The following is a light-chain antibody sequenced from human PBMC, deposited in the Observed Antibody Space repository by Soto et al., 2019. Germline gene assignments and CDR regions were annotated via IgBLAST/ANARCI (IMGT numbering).Light chain of an antibody. CDR1: QSVLYSSDNKNF. V-gene: IGKV4-1*01. Sequence: DILMTHSPDSLAVSLGERATINCKSSQSVLYSSDNKNFLAWYQQKSGQPPKLLIYWASTRESGVPDRFSGGGSGTDFTLTISILQAEDVAVYYCQQYYSTPYTFGQGTKLEIK. CDR2: WAS. J-gene: IGKJ2*01. CDR3: QQYYSTPYT.